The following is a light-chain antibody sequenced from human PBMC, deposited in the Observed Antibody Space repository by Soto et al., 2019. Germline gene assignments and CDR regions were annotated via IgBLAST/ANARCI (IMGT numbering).Light chain of an antibody. J-gene: IGKJ1*01. V-gene: IGKV3-20*01. CDR1: QSVSSSY. CDR2: GAS. CDR3: QQYGSSPST. Sequence: ETVLTQSPGTLSLSPGERATLSCRASQSVSSSYLAWYQQKPGQAPRLLIYGASSRATGIPDRFSGSGSGTDFTLTISRLEPEDSAVYYCQQYGSSPSTFGQGTKVEIK.